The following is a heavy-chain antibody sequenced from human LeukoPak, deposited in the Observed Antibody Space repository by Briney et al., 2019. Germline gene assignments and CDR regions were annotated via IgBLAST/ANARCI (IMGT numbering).Heavy chain of an antibody. Sequence: GGSLRLSCAASGFTFSSYGMHWVRQAPGKGLDWVAVIWYDGSNKYYADSVKGRFTTSRDNSKNTLYLQMNSLRAEDTAVYYCAKDRDIYYDSSGHRQNDAFDIWGQGTMVTVSS. D-gene: IGHD3-22*01. J-gene: IGHJ3*02. CDR3: AKDRDIYYDSSGHRQNDAFDI. CDR1: GFTFSSYG. V-gene: IGHV3-33*06. CDR2: IWYDGSNK.